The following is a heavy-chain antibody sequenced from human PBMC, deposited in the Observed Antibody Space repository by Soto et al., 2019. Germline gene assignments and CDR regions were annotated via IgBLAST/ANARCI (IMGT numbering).Heavy chain of an antibody. V-gene: IGHV3-7*04. J-gene: IGHJ5*02. D-gene: IGHD2-21*01. CDR2: INPDGSEH. CDR3: TRDLNHDCGP. Sequence: EVHLVESGGGLVQPGGSLRLSCAASGFTFTDYWMTWVRQTPGKGLEGVANINPDGSEHYYLDSVKGRFTVSRDNAEKSLYLQMNSLRGEETAVYYCTRDLNHDCGPWGQGTQVIVSS. CDR1: GFTFTDYW.